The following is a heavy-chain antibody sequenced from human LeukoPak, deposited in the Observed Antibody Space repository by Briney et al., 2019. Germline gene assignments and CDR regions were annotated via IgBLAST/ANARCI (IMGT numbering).Heavy chain of an antibody. CDR1: GFTVSSNY. V-gene: IGHV3-66*01. J-gene: IGHJ6*02. CDR3: ARDLRGTTGTTTYYYYGMGV. D-gene: IGHD1-1*01. Sequence: PGGSLRLSCAASGFTVSSNYMSWVRQAPGKGLEWVSVIYSGGSTYYADSVKGRFTISRDNSKNTLYLQMNSLRAEDTAVYYCARDLRGTTGTTTYYYYGMGVWGQGTTVTVSS. CDR2: IYSGGST.